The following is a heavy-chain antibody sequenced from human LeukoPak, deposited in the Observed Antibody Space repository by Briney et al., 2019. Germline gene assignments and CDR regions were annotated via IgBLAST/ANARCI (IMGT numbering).Heavy chain of an antibody. CDR3: ARGERYCSSTSCYTLNWFDP. V-gene: IGHV4-34*01. D-gene: IGHD2-2*02. CDR1: GGSFSGYY. CDR2: INHSGST. Sequence: PSETLSLTCAVYGGSFSGYYWSWIRQPPGKGLEWIGEINHSGSTNYNPSLKSRVTISVDTSKNQFSLKLSSVTAADTAVYYCARGERYCSSTSCYTLNWFDPWGQGTLVTVSS. J-gene: IGHJ5*02.